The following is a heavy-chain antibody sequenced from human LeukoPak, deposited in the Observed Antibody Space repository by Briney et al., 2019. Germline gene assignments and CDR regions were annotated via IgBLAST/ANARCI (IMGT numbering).Heavy chain of an antibody. J-gene: IGHJ5*02. CDR3: ARESRLTGAMNWFDP. V-gene: IGHV1-69*04. D-gene: IGHD3-16*01. Sequence: SVKVSCKASGGTFSTYTISWVRQAPGQGLEWMGRIIPILGIANYAQKFQGRVTITADKSTSTAYMELSSLRSEDTAVYYCARESRLTGAMNWFDPWGQGTLVSVSS. CDR1: GGTFSTYT. CDR2: IIPILGIA.